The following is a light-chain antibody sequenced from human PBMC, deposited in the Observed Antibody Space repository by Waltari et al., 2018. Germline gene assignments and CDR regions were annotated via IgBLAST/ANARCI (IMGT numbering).Light chain of an antibody. Sequence: EIVLTQSPGTLSLSPGERATLSCRASQSLSSIYLAWYQQKPGQAPRLLIYGASSRATGIPDRFSGSGSGTDFTLTISRLEPEDCAVYYCQQYGNSPPTFGQGTKVEIK. V-gene: IGKV3-20*01. CDR3: QQYGNSPPT. CDR1: QSLSSIY. J-gene: IGKJ1*01. CDR2: GAS.